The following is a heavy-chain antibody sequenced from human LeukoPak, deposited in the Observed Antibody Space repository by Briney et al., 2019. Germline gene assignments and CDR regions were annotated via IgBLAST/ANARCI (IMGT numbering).Heavy chain of an antibody. CDR2: ISGSGGNT. CDR3: AKDITMIVVVPDAFDI. Sequence: GRSLRLSCAASGFTFSSHAMSWVRQAPGKGLEWVSAISGSGGNTYYADSVKGRFTISRDNSKNTLYLQMISLRAEDTDVYYCAKDITMIVVVPDAFDIWGQGTMVIVSS. J-gene: IGHJ3*02. D-gene: IGHD3-22*01. V-gene: IGHV3-23*01. CDR1: GFTFSSHA.